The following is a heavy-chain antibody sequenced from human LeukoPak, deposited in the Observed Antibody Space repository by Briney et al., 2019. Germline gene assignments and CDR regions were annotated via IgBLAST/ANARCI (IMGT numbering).Heavy chain of an antibody. CDR2: INTDGSNT. J-gene: IGHJ4*02. Sequence: PGGSLRLSCAASGFTFSRLWMHWVRQAPGKGLVWVSRINTDGSNTIYADSVKGRFTVSRDNAKNTLYLQMNSLRAEDTAVYYCARLLAVDYAVEYWGQGTLVTVSS. V-gene: IGHV3-74*01. CDR3: ARLLAVDYAVEY. D-gene: IGHD6-19*01. CDR1: GFTFSRLW.